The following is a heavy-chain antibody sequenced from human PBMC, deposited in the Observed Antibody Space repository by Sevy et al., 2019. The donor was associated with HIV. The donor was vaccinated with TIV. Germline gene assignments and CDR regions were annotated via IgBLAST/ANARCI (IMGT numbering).Heavy chain of an antibody. CDR3: ARGSGVAFDCWGRGTLVTDSSGMDV. Sequence: GGSLRLSCEASGFPFSSHWMHWVRQGPGQGLVWVSGINSDDTSIPYADSVKGRFTISRDNVKNTLYLQMSSLGAEDTALYYCARGSGVAFDCWGRGTLVTDSSGMDVWGQGTTVTVSS. CDR2: INSDDTSI. J-gene: IGHJ6*02. V-gene: IGHV3-74*01. D-gene: IGHD3-9*01. CDR1: GFPFSSHW.